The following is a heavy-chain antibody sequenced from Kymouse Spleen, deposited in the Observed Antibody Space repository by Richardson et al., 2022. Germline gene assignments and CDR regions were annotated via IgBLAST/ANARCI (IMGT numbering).Heavy chain of an antibody. CDR3: ASGYCSSTSCYPYYYGMDV. V-gene: IGHV4-31*03. CDR1: GGSISSGGYY. D-gene: IGHD2-2*02. J-gene: IGHJ6*02. CDR2: IYYSGST. Sequence: QVQLQESGPGLVKPSQTLSLTCTVSGGSISSGGYYWSWIRQHPGKGLEWIGYIYYSGSTYYNPSLKSRVTISVDTSKNQFSLKLSSVTAADTAVYYCASGYCSSTSCYPYYYGMDVWGQGTTVTVSS.